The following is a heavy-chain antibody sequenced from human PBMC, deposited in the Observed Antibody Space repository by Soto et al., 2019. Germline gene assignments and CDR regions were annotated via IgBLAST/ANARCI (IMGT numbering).Heavy chain of an antibody. CDR1: GFTFSSYG. Sequence: QVHLVESGGGVVQPGRSLRLSCAASGFTFSSYGMHWVRQAPGKGLEWVATISYDGSHKFYADSVEGRFTISRDNSKNTVYLQMNSLRAEGTAVYYCAKDHRCESFDPWGQGALVTVSS. V-gene: IGHV3-30*18. CDR3: AKDHRCESFDP. CDR2: ISYDGSHK. J-gene: IGHJ5*02.